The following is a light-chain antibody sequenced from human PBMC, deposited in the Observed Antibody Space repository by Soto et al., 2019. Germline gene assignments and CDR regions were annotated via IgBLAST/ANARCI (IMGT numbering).Light chain of an antibody. CDR1: QSVSSN. CDR2: GAS. Sequence: EIVMTQSPATLSVSPGERATLSCRASQSVSSNLAWYQQKPGQAPRLLMYGASSRATGIPARFSGSGSGTDFTLIINRLEAEDFVVYFCQQYGSSQLTFGGGTKVDIK. J-gene: IGKJ4*01. V-gene: IGKV3-20*01. CDR3: QQYGSSQLT.